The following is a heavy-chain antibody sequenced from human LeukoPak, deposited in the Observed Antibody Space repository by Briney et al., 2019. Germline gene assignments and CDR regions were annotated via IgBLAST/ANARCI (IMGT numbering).Heavy chain of an antibody. V-gene: IGHV3-48*01. CDR2: ISSSSSTI. Sequence: GGSLRLSCAASGFTFSSYSMNWVRQAPGKGLEWVSYISSSSSTIYYTDSMKGRFTISRDNAKNSLYLQMNSLRAEDTAMYYCARGKAPDYWGQGTLVTVSS. J-gene: IGHJ4*02. CDR1: GFTFSSYS. CDR3: ARGKAPDY.